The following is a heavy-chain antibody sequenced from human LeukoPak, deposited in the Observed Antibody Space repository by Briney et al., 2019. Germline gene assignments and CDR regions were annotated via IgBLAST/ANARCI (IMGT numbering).Heavy chain of an antibody. D-gene: IGHD3-10*01. CDR3: ARVAVLGVTMVRGVSSLDY. CDR2: IYHSGST. Sequence: SETLSLTCTVSGYSISSGYYWGWIRQPPGKGLEWIGSIYHSGSTYYNPSLKSRVTISVDTSKNQCSLRLSSVTAADTAVYYCARVAVLGVTMVRGVSSLDYWGQGTLVTVSS. CDR1: GYSISSGYY. V-gene: IGHV4-38-2*02. J-gene: IGHJ4*02.